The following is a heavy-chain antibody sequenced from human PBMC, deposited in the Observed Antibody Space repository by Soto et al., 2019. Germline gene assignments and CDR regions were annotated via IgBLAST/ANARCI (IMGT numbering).Heavy chain of an antibody. CDR2: IKQDGSEK. Sequence: HPGGSLRLSCAASGFTFSSYWMSWVRQAPGKGLEWVANIKQDGSEKYYVDSVEGRFTISRDNAKNSLYLQMNSLRAEDTAVYYCARAHAKGYCSSTSCYPRVSDFDYWGQGTLVTVSS. D-gene: IGHD2-2*01. V-gene: IGHV3-7*04. CDR3: ARAHAKGYCSSTSCYPRVSDFDY. CDR1: GFTFSSYW. J-gene: IGHJ4*02.